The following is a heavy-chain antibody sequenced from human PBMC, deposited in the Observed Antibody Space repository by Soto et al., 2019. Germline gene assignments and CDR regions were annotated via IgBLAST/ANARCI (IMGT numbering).Heavy chain of an antibody. Sequence: QVQLVESGGGVVQPGRSLRLSCAASGFTFSSYGMHGVRQAPGKGLEWVTVISYDGNVAYYADSVKGRFTISRDNSKNTLYLQMNSLRTEDPAMYYCAKEGPITNWYFDYWGQGTLVTVSS. CDR2: ISYDGNVA. V-gene: IGHV3-30*18. D-gene: IGHD1-1*01. CDR3: AKEGPITNWYFDY. J-gene: IGHJ4*02. CDR1: GFTFSSYG.